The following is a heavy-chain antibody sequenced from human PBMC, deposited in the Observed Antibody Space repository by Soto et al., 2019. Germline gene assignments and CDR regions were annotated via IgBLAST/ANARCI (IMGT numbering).Heavy chain of an antibody. J-gene: IGHJ5*02. D-gene: IGHD3-16*01. Sequence: SETLSLTCAVYGGSFSGFYWSWIRQHPGKGLEWIGYIYYSGSTYYNPSLKSRVTISVDTSKNQFSLKLSSVTAADTAVYYCAGGAFPASTSFDPWAQGPLVTFPS. CDR3: AGGAFPASTSFDP. CDR2: IYYSGST. V-gene: IGHV4-31*11. CDR1: GGSFSGFY.